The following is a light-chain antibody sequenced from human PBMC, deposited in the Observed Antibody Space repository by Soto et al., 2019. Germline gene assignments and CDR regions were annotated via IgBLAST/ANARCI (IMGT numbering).Light chain of an antibody. J-gene: IGLJ7*01. CDR3: QSYDSSLSGSVV. CDR2: SNN. V-gene: IGLV1-40*01. CDR1: SSNIGAGYD. Sequence: QSVLTQPPSVSGAPGQRVTISCNGNSSNIGAGYDVHWYQQLPGTAPKLLIYSNNNRPSGVPDRFSGSKSGTSASLAITGLQADDEADYYCQSYDSSLSGSVVFGGGTQLTVL.